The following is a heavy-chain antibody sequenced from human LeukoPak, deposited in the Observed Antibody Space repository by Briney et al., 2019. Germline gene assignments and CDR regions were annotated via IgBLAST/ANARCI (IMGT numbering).Heavy chain of an antibody. Sequence: SETLSLTCTVSGGSISSYYWSWIRQPPGKRLEWIGYIYYSGTTNYNPSLKSRVAMSVDTSKNQFSLRLSSVTAADTAVFYCARHGFYDSSGYYPLDYWGQGALVTVSS. J-gene: IGHJ4*02. CDR3: ARHGFYDSSGYYPLDY. D-gene: IGHD3-22*01. CDR2: IYYSGTT. CDR1: GGSISSYY. V-gene: IGHV4-59*08.